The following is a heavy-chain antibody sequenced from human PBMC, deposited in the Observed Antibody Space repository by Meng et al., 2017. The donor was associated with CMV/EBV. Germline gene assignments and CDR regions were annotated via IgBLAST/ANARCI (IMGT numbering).Heavy chain of an antibody. D-gene: IGHD3-3*01. CDR1: GYTFTSYY. Sequence: ASVKVSCKASGYTFTSYYMHWVRQAPGQGLEWMGIINPSGGSTSYAQKFQGRVTMTRDTSTSTVYMELSSLRSEDTAVYYCARVQVPSGYDFWSGYYTGGTYGMDVWGQGTTVTVSS. CDR3: ARVQVPSGYDFWSGYYTGGTYGMDV. V-gene: IGHV1-46*01. CDR2: INPSGGST. J-gene: IGHJ6*02.